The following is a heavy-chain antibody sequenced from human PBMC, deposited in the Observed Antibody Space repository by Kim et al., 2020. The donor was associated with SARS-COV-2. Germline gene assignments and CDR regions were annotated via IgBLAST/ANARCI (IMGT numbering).Heavy chain of an antibody. Sequence: SVKVSCKASGGTFSSYAISWVRQAPGQGLEWMGGIIPIFGTANYAQKFQGRVTITADESTSTAYMELSSLRSEDTAVYYCARGNRLGELLGAFDIWGQGTMVTVSS. CDR2: IIPIFGTA. D-gene: IGHD3-16*01. J-gene: IGHJ3*02. CDR1: GGTFSSYA. CDR3: ARGNRLGELLGAFDI. V-gene: IGHV1-69*13.